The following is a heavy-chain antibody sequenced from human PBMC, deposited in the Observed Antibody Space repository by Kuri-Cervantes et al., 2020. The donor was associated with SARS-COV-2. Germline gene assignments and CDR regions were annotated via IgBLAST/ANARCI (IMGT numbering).Heavy chain of an antibody. CDR2: ISGSGSYI. J-gene: IGHJ4*02. CDR1: GFTFSGYT. Sequence: GESLKISCVATGFTFSGYTLNWVRQAPGKALQWVSSISGSGSYIYYADSVKGRFTVSRDSAKNSLYLQMNSLRAGDTAVYYCARASFAFWSGYYTGYYLDFWGQGTLVTVSS. V-gene: IGHV3-21*01. CDR3: ARASFAFWSGYYTGYYLDF. D-gene: IGHD3-3*01.